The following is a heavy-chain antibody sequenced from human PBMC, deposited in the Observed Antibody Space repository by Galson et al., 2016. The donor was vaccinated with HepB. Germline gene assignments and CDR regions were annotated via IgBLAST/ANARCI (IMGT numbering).Heavy chain of an antibody. CDR1: GLTFSSFW. CDR2: INQDGNGK. D-gene: IGHD4-11*01. Sequence: SLRLSCAASGLTFSSFWMTWVRQAPGQGLEWVANINQDGNGKHHLDTVRGRFTITRDNAKNSLYMQINSLRAEDTAVYYCARAYPYTLDYWGQGTLVTVSS. V-gene: IGHV3-7*04. CDR3: ARAYPYTLDY. J-gene: IGHJ4*02.